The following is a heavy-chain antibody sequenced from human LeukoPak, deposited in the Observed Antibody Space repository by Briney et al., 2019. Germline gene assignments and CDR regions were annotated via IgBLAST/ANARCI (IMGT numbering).Heavy chain of an antibody. J-gene: IGHJ4*02. V-gene: IGHV4-4*07. CDR3: ARGPDYYGSGSGSYYFDY. D-gene: IGHD3-10*01. CDR2: IYTSGST. Sequence: PSETLSLTCTVSGGSISSYYWSWIRQPAGKGLEWIGRIYTSGSTNYNPSLKSRVTMSVDTSKNQFSLKLSSVTAADTAVYYRARGPDYYGSGSGSYYFDYWGQGTLVTVSS. CDR1: GGSISSYY.